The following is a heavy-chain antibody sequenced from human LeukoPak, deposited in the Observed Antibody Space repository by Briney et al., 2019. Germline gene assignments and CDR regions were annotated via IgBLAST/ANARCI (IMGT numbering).Heavy chain of an antibody. CDR3: ARAPPYYDILDAFDI. J-gene: IGHJ3*02. Sequence: SETLSLTCTVSGGSISSYYWSWIRQPPGKGLEWIGYIYYSGSTNYNPSLKSRVTISVDTSKNQFSLKLSSVTAADTAVYYCARAPPYYDILDAFDIWGQGTMVTVSS. D-gene: IGHD3-9*01. CDR1: GGSISSYY. V-gene: IGHV4-59*08. CDR2: IYYSGST.